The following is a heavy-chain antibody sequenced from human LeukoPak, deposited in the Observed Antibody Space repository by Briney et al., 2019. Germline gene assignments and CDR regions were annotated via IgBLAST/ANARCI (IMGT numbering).Heavy chain of an antibody. Sequence: GASVKVSCKASGYTFTSYDSNWVRQATGQGLEWMGWMNPNSGNTGYAQKFQGRVTMTRSTSIRTAYMELSSLRSEDTAVYYCARGDYEYGMDVWGQGTTVTVSS. J-gene: IGHJ6*02. CDR1: GYTFTSYD. CDR2: MNPNSGNT. V-gene: IGHV1-8*01. CDR3: ARGDYEYGMDV.